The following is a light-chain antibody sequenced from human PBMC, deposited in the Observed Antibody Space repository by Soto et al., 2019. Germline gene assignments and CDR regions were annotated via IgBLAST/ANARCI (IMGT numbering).Light chain of an antibody. J-gene: IGKJ1*01. Sequence: IVLTQSPGTLSLYPGERSTLSCRASQSVSNNYLAWYQQKPGQTPRLLIYAASTRAAGVPVRFSGSGSETEFTLTIRSLQSEDFALYYCHQYNNWPWTFGQGTKVDI. V-gene: IGKV3-15*01. CDR2: AAS. CDR1: QSVSNN. CDR3: HQYNNWPWT.